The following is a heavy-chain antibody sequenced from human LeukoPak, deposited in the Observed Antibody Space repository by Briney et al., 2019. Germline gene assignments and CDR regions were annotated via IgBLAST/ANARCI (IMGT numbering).Heavy chain of an antibody. V-gene: IGHV3-66*02. CDR2: IYSGGST. Sequence: GGSLRLSCAASGFTFSSDYMSWVRQAPGKGVEWVSVIYSGGSTYYADSVKGRFTISRDNSKNTLYLQMNSLRAEDTAVYYCAREVIAAGGYWGQGTLVTVSS. D-gene: IGHD2-21*01. CDR3: AREVIAAGGY. CDR1: GFTFSSDY. J-gene: IGHJ4*02.